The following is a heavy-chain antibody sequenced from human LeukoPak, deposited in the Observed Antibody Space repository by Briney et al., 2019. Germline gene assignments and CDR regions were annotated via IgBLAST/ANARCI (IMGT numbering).Heavy chain of an antibody. V-gene: IGHV1-2*05. D-gene: IGHD1-26*01. J-gene: IGHJ4*02. Sequence: ASVKLSCKASGYTFSSYYMHWVRQAPGPGLEWMGRINPNSSGTNYAQKFQGRVTITRDTSISTAYKEMSRLRSDDAVVYYGAIEGNGWAIVGAIINFDCWGQGTLVTVSS. CDR3: AIEGNGWAIVGAIINFDC. CDR2: INPNSSGT. CDR1: GYTFSSYY.